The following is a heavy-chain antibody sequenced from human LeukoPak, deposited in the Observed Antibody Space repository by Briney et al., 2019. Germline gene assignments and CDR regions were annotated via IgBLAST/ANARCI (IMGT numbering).Heavy chain of an antibody. J-gene: IGHJ4*02. D-gene: IGHD6-13*01. V-gene: IGHV4-4*07. CDR3: ARNPHMGLAAAGTNFDY. CDR2: TSGIT. Sequence: TSGITNYNPSLKSRVTISVDTSKNQFSLKLSSVTAADTAVYYCARNPHMGLAAAGTNFDYWGQGTLVTVSS.